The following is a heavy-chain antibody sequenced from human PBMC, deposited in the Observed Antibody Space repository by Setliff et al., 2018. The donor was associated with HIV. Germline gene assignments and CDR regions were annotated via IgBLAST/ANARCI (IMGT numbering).Heavy chain of an antibody. J-gene: IGHJ2*01. CDR1: GGSSSGYY. CDR2: INHSGKS. Sequence: SETLSLTCAVYGGSSSGYYWSWLRQPPKRGLEWIGEINHSGKSNYNPSLKSRVTISVDTSKNQFSLKLSSVTAADTAVYYCARLSAKRYFDLWGRGTLVTVSS. CDR3: ARLSAKRYFDL. D-gene: IGHD2-15*01. V-gene: IGHV4-34*01.